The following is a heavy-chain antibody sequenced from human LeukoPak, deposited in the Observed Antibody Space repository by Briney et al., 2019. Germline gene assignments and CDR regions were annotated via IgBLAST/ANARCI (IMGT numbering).Heavy chain of an antibody. D-gene: IGHD4-11*01. V-gene: IGHV4-39*07. J-gene: IGHJ6*03. CDR3: ARDSAVTTYHYYYMDV. Sequence: SETLSLTCSLSGGSISSSSYYWAWIRQPPGKGLEWIGSIYYSGNTYYNPSLKSRVTISVDTSKNQFSLKLSSVTAADTAVYYCARDSAVTTYHYYYMDVWGKGTTVTISS. CDR2: IYYSGNT. CDR1: GGSISSSSYY.